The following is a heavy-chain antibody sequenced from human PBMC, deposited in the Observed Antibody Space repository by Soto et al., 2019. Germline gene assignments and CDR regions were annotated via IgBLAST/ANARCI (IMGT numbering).Heavy chain of an antibody. D-gene: IGHD2-2*03. CDR1: GYSISSGYY. CDR3: ARDGYCSSTSCAAYYYYGMDV. Sequence: PSETLSLTCAVSGYSISSGYYWGWIRQPPGKGLEWIGSIYHSVSTYYNPSLKSRVTISVDTSKNQFSLKLSSVTAADTAVYYFARDGYCSSTSCAAYYYYGMDVCGQGTTVTVSS. CDR2: IYHSVST. J-gene: IGHJ6*02. V-gene: IGHV4-38-2*02.